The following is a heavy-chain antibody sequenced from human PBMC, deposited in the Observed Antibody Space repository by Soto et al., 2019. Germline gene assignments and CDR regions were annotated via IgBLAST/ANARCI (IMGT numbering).Heavy chain of an antibody. CDR3: AKDPRSSGYYLAYFDY. CDR2: ISYDGSNK. Sequence: GGSLRLSCAASGFTFSSYGMHWVRQAPGEGLEWVAVISYDGSNKYYADSVKGRFTISRDNSKNTLYLQMNSLRAEDAAVYYCAKDPRSSGYYLAYFDYWGQGTLVTVSS. J-gene: IGHJ4*02. D-gene: IGHD3-22*01. CDR1: GFTFSSYG. V-gene: IGHV3-30*18.